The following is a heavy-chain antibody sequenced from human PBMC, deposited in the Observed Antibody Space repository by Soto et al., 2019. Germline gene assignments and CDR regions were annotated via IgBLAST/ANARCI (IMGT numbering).Heavy chain of an antibody. Sequence: SETLSLTCAVYGGSFSGYYWSWIRQPPGKGLEWIGEINHSGSTNYNPSLKSRVTISVDTSKNQFSLKLSSVTAADTAVYYCARGKSSGSSLDYWGQGTLVTVSS. D-gene: IGHD6-6*01. CDR1: GGSFSGYY. CDR2: INHSGST. CDR3: ARGKSSGSSLDY. J-gene: IGHJ4*02. V-gene: IGHV4-34*01.